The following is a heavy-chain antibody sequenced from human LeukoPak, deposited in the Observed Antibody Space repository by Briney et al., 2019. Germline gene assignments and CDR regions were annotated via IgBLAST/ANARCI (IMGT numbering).Heavy chain of an antibody. CDR2: ISYDGSNK. V-gene: IGHV3-30*03. J-gene: IGHJ4*02. CDR3: ASLNGLFDY. CDR1: GFTFSSYG. Sequence: GRSLRLSCAASGFTFSSYGMHWVRQAPGKGLEWVAVISYDGSNKYYADSVKGRFTISRDNSKNTLYLQMNSLRAEDTAVYYCASLNGLFDYWGQGTLVTVSS. D-gene: IGHD2-8*01.